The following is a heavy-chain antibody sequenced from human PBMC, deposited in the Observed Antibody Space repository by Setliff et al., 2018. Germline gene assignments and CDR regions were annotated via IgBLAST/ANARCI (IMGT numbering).Heavy chain of an antibody. J-gene: IGHJ4*02. Sequence: GASVKVSCKASGYAFGSSGISWVRQAPGQGLEWMGWIIPMFGTTNYAQNFQGRVTITADESTTTAYMELSSLRSDDTAVYYCAREKFYYDGSGYYFDYWGQGTLVNVSS. CDR3: AREKFYYDGSGYYFDY. CDR1: GYAFGSSG. CDR2: IIPMFGTT. D-gene: IGHD3-22*01. V-gene: IGHV1-69*13.